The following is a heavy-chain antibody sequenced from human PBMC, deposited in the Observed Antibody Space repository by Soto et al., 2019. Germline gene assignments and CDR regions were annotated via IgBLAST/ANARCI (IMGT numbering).Heavy chain of an antibody. V-gene: IGHV1-69*02. CDR2: IIPILGIA. CDR3: ARSFRGYSGYESDY. Sequence: ASVKVSCKASGGTFSSDTISWVRQAPGQGLEWMGRIIPILGIANYAQKFQGRVTITADKSTSTAYMELSSLRSEDTAVYYCARSFRGYSGYESDYWGQGTLVTVSS. J-gene: IGHJ4*02. CDR1: GGTFSSDT. D-gene: IGHD5-12*01.